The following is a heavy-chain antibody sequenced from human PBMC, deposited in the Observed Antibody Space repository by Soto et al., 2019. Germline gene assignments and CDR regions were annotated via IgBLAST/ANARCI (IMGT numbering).Heavy chain of an antibody. Sequence: EVQLVESGGGLVQPGGSLRLSCAGSGFIFSNYWMHWVRQAPGKGLEWVSRIDHDGPTDYADSVRGRFTISRDNAENTLYLQMNSLRPEDTAVYYCVRDSHGGYWGQGTLVTVSS. CDR1: GFIFSNYW. CDR2: IDHDGPT. CDR3: VRDSHGGY. J-gene: IGHJ4*02. D-gene: IGHD4-17*01. V-gene: IGHV3-74*01.